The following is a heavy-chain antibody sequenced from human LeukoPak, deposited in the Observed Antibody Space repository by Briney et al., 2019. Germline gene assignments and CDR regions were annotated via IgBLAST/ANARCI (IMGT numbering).Heavy chain of an antibody. CDR3: ARRGYCSSTGCYPPDY. J-gene: IGHJ4*02. Sequence: GGSLRLSCAASGFTFSGYSMSWVRQAPGKGLEWVSFITTSSSYINYADSVKGRFTISRDNAKNSLYLQMNSLRAEDTGVYYCARRGYCSSTGCYPPDYWGQGTLVTVSS. D-gene: IGHD2-2*01. CDR2: ITTSSSYI. V-gene: IGHV3-21*01. CDR1: GFTFSGYS.